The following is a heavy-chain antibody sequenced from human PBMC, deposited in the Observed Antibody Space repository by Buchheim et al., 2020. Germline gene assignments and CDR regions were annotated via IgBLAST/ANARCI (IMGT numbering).Heavy chain of an antibody. J-gene: IGHJ4*02. CDR3: ARASGHYDYVWGSYFY. V-gene: IGHV1-46*03. CDR1: GYTFTSYY. CDR2: INPSGGST. Sequence: QVQLVQSGADEKKPGASVKVSCKASGYTFTSYYMHWVRQAPGQGLERMGIINPSGGSTSYAQKLQARVTMTRETSASTVHMELSSLRSEDTAVYYCARASGHYDYVWGSYFYWGQGTL. D-gene: IGHD3-16*01.